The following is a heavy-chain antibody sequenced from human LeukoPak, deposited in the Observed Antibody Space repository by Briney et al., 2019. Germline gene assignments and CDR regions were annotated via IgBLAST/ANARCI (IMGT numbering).Heavy chain of an antibody. J-gene: IGHJ4*02. D-gene: IGHD6-13*01. V-gene: IGHV3-7*01. Sequence: GGSLRLSCAASGFTFSSYGMSWVRQAPGKGLEWVANIKQDGSEKYYVDSVKGRFTISRDNAKNSLYLQMNSLRAEDTAVYYCARDSSAAAFLDYWGQGTLVTVSS. CDR1: GFTFSSYG. CDR3: ARDSSAAAFLDY. CDR2: IKQDGSEK.